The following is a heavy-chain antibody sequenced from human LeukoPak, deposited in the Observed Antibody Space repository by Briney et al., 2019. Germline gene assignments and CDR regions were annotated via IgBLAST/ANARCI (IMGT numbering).Heavy chain of an antibody. D-gene: IGHD3-3*01. CDR1: GYTFTGYY. J-gene: IGHJ5*02. CDR3: ARNYYDFWSGRPPFDR. CDR2: INPNNGGT. Sequence: SVKVSCKASGYTFTGYYMHWLRQAPGQGLEWMGWINPNNGGTNYAQKSQGRVTMTRNTSISTAYMELSRLRSDDTAVYYCARNYYDFWSGRPPFDRWGQGTLVTVSS. V-gene: IGHV1-2*02.